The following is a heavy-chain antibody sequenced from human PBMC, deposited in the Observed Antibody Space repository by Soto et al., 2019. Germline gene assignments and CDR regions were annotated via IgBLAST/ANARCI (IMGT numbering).Heavy chain of an antibody. Sequence: SETLSLTCAVYGGSFSGYYWSWIRQPPGKGLEWIGEINHSGSTNYNPSLKSRVTISVDTSKNQFSLKLSSVTAADTAVYYCARSATTRSSDYWGQGTLVTVSA. D-gene: IGHD4-17*01. CDR2: INHSGST. J-gene: IGHJ4*01. CDR3: ARSATTRSSDY. V-gene: IGHV4-34*01. CDR1: GGSFSGYY.